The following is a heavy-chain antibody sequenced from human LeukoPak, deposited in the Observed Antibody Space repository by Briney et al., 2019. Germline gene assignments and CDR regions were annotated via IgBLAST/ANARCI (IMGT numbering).Heavy chain of an antibody. D-gene: IGHD1-26*01. CDR1: GFTFSTSW. Sequence: GGSLRLSCAASGFTFSTSWMSWVRQAPGKGLEWVANMQQDGTETYYVDSVKGRFTISRDNAKNSLYLQMNSLRAEDTAVYYCARDHALREDYFDYWGQGTLVTVSS. CDR2: MQQDGTET. V-gene: IGHV3-7*01. CDR3: ARDHALREDYFDY. J-gene: IGHJ4*02.